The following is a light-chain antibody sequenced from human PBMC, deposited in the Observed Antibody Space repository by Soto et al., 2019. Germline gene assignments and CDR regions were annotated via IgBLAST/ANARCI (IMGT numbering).Light chain of an antibody. Sequence: QSALTQPASVSGSPGQSITISCTGTSADVGGCNYVSWYQQHPDKAPKVVIYEVSNRPSGVSNRFSGSKSGNTASLTISVLQAEDEADYYCGSCTTSSILVFGTGTKVTVL. CDR1: SADVGGCNY. CDR3: GSCTTSSILV. J-gene: IGLJ1*01. V-gene: IGLV2-14*01. CDR2: EVS.